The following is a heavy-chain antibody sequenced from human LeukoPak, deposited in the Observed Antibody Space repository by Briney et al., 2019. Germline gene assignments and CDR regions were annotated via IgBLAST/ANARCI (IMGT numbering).Heavy chain of an antibody. CDR3: ARVVTRDPELIDAFDI. V-gene: IGHV1-46*01. CDR2: INPSGGST. J-gene: IGHJ3*02. D-gene: IGHD1-26*01. Sequence: ASVKVSCKASGYTFTSYYMHWVRQPPGQGLEWMGIINPSGGSTSYAQKFQGRVTMTRDTSTSTVYMELSSLRSEDTAVYYCARVVTRDPELIDAFDIWGQGTMVTVSS. CDR1: GYTFTSYY.